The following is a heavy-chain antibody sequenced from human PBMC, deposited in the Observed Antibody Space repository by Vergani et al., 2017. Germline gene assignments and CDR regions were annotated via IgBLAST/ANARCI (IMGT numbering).Heavy chain of an antibody. Sequence: EVQLVESGGGLVKPGGSLRLSCAASGFTFSNAWMSWVRQAPGKGLEWVGRIKSKTDGGTTDYAAPVKGRFTISRDNSKNTLYLQMNSLRAEDTAVYYCARRITGPLGNYYYYYMDVWGKGTTVTVSS. V-gene: IGHV3-15*01. CDR3: ARRITGPLGNYYYYYMDV. CDR2: IKSKTDGGTT. D-gene: IGHD1-20*01. J-gene: IGHJ6*03. CDR1: GFTFSNAW.